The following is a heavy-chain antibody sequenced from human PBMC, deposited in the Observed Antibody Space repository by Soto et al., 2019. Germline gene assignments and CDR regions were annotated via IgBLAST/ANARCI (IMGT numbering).Heavy chain of an antibody. CDR1: GFTFSSYW. Sequence: SLKISCAASGFTFSSYWMSWVRQAPGKGLEWVSIIYTDGRTYYADSVKGRFTISRDNSKDTLYLQMNSLRAEDTAVYCCARAGRYKWHAAVDFWGQGILVIVSS. CDR2: IYTDGRT. D-gene: IGHD1-1*01. CDR3: ARAGRYKWHAAVDF. V-gene: IGHV3-66*01. J-gene: IGHJ4*02.